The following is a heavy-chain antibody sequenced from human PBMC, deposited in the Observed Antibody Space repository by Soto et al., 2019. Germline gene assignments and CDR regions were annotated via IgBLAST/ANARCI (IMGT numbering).Heavy chain of an antibody. V-gene: IGHV3-23*01. J-gene: IGHJ5*02. CDR2: ISATSINT. Sequence: PGGSLRLSCASSGFTFANYAMTWVRQAPGKGLEWVSSISATSINTYYADSVKGRFTISRDNSHNMLYVQMNSLRAEDTAIYYCVKDTLTGSTGWFDPWGQGTLVTVSS. CDR3: VKDTLTGSTGWFDP. CDR1: GFTFANYA. D-gene: IGHD4-17*01.